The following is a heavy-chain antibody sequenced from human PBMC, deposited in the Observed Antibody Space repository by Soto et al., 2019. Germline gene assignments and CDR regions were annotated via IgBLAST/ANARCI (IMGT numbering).Heavy chain of an antibody. CDR3: ARAAGYNFAAGGVY. D-gene: IGHD2-8*02. V-gene: IGHV5-51*01. J-gene: IGHJ4*02. CDR2: IYPGDSDT. CDR1: GYTLTDYW. Sequence: GESLKISCRASGYTLTDYWIGWVRQMPGKGLEWVGIIYPGDSDTKYSPSFQGHVTISVDRSISAAYLQWSSLKASDTAMYYCARAAGYNFAAGGVYWGQGTLVTVSS.